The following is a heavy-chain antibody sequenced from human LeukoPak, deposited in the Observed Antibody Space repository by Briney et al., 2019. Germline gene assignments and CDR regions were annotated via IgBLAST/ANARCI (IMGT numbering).Heavy chain of an antibody. CDR1: GFTFDDYG. CDR3: ARHSSSWYSNNWFDP. CDR2: INWNGAST. J-gene: IGHJ5*02. V-gene: IGHV3-20*04. Sequence: PGGSLRLSCAASGFTFDDYGMSWVRQAPGKGLEWVSGINWNGASTGYADSVKGRFTISRDNAKSSLYLQMNSLRAEDTALYYCARHSSSWYSNNWFDPWGQGTLVTVSS. D-gene: IGHD6-13*01.